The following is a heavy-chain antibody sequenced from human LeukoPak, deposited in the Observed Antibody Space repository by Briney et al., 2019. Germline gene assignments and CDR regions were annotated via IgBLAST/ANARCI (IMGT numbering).Heavy chain of an antibody. CDR1: GGSISTSSYS. V-gene: IGHV4-39*07. Sequence: SETLSLTCTVSGGSISTSSYSWVWIRQPPGKGLQWIGSIDYSGSTSYNPSLKRRVTISVDTSKNQFSLSLNSVTAADTAVYYCARFSPRAMGNYLDFWGQGTLVTVSS. CDR3: ARFSPRAMGNYLDF. J-gene: IGHJ4*02. CDR2: IDYSGST. D-gene: IGHD7-27*01.